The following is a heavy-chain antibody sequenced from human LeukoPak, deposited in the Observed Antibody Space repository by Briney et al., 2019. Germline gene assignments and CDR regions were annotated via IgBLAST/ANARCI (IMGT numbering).Heavy chain of an antibody. J-gene: IGHJ3*02. Sequence: ASVKVSCKASGYTFTSYYMHWVRQAPGQGLEWMGIINPSGGSISYAQKFQGRVTMTRDTSTSTVYMELSSLRSEDTAVYYCARDIYAYYYDSSGYPRGAFDIWGQGTMVTVSS. CDR3: ARDIYAYYYDSSGYPRGAFDI. V-gene: IGHV1-46*01. CDR1: GYTFTSYY. D-gene: IGHD3-22*01. CDR2: INPSGGSI.